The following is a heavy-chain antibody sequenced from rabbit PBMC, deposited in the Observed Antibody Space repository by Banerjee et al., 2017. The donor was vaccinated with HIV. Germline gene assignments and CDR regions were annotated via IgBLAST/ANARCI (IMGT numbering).Heavy chain of an antibody. V-gene: IGHV1S45*01. Sequence: QEQLEESGGDLVQPEGSLTLTCTASGFSFSSSYDMCWVRQAPGKGLEWIGCIDTGSGNTYYASWAKGRFTISKTSSTTVTLQMTSLTAADTATYFCARGVVDAGYGWFDLWGPGTLVTVS. CDR3: ARGVVDAGYGWFDL. J-gene: IGHJ6*01. D-gene: IGHD4-2*01. CDR1: GFSFSSSYD. CDR2: IDTGSGNT.